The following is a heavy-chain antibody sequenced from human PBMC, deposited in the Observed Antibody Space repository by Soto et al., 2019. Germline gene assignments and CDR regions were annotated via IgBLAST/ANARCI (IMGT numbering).Heavy chain of an antibody. D-gene: IGHD3-10*01. CDR1: GYTFTSYG. Sequence: ASVKVSCKASGYTFTSYGISWVRQAPGQGIEWMGWISAYNGNTNYAQKLQGRVTMTTDTSTSTAYMELRSLRSGDTAVYYCARDRLITMVRGFIISYDPYYGMDVWGQGTTGTVS. CDR2: ISAYNGNT. J-gene: IGHJ6*02. CDR3: ARDRLITMVRGFIISYDPYYGMDV. V-gene: IGHV1-18*04.